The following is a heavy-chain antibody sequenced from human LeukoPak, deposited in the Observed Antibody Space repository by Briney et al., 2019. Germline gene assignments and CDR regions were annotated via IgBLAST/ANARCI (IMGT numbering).Heavy chain of an antibody. CDR2: IHYSARI. V-gene: IGHV4-38-2*02. D-gene: IGHD1-26*01. CDR3: TREVRSAWASFDP. Sequence: SETLSLTCTVSGSSITTYTHWGWIRQPPGKGLEWIGSIHYSARIYYNPSLKSRLTISPDTSKNQFSLKLTSVTAADTAVYYCTREVRSAWASFDPWGQGTLVIVSS. J-gene: IGHJ5*02. CDR1: GSSITTYTH.